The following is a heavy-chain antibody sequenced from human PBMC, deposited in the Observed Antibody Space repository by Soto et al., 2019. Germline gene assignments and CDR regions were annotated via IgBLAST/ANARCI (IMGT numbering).Heavy chain of an antibody. V-gene: IGHV3-23*01. CDR1: GFTFSSYA. CDR3: AKDQPFSSWYYFDY. D-gene: IGHD6-13*01. Sequence: GGSLRLSXAASGFTFSSYAMSWVRQAPGKGLEWVSAISGSGGSTYYADSVKGRFTISRDNSKNTLYLQMDSLRAEDTAVYYCAKDQPFSSWYYFDYWGQGTLVTVSS. CDR2: ISGSGGST. J-gene: IGHJ4*02.